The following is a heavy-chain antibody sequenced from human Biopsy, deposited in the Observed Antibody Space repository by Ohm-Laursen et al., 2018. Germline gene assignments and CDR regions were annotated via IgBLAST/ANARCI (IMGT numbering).Heavy chain of an antibody. CDR2: IWYDGSRQ. V-gene: IGHV3-33*01. CDR3: ARDGAAGYGLDV. Sequence: SLRLSCAASGFTFSSYGMHWVRQAPGKGLEWVAVIWYDGSRQYYADSVKGRFTISRDNSKNTLYLQMNSLRAEDTAVYYCARDGAAGYGLDVWGQGTTVTASS. CDR1: GFTFSSYG. J-gene: IGHJ6*02. D-gene: IGHD6-25*01.